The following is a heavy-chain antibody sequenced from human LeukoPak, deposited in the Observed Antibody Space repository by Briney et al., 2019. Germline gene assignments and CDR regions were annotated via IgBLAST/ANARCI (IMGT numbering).Heavy chain of an antibody. CDR3: ARGGPAAGRFDY. D-gene: IGHD6-13*01. Sequence: ASVKVSCKASGYTFTSYDINWVRQATGQGLEWMGWMNPNSGNTGYAQKFQGRVIMTRNTSISTAYMELSSLRSEDTAVYYCARGGPAAGRFDYWGQGTLVTVSS. V-gene: IGHV1-8*01. CDR1: GYTFTSYD. J-gene: IGHJ4*02. CDR2: MNPNSGNT.